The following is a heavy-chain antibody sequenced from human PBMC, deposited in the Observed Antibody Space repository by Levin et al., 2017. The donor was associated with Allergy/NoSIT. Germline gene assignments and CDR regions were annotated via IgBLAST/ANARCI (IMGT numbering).Heavy chain of an antibody. CDR1: GGSISSSSYY. D-gene: IGHD6-19*01. V-gene: IGHV4-39*01. Sequence: GSLRLSCTVSGGSISSSSYYWGWIRQPPGKGLEWIGSIYYSGSTYYNPSLKSRVTISVDTSKNQFSLSLSSVTAADTAVYYCASSYSSGRRAIDYWGQGTLVTVSS. CDR2: IYYSGST. J-gene: IGHJ4*02. CDR3: ASSYSSGRRAIDY.